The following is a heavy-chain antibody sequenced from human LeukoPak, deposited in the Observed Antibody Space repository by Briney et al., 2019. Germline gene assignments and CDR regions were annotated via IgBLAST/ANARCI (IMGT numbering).Heavy chain of an antibody. J-gene: IGHJ3*02. CDR1: GFTIDDYA. CDR3: AKVNGYCTSTSCQGAFDI. D-gene: IGHD2-2*01. CDR2: ISWNSGSI. V-gene: IGHV3-9*01. Sequence: GGSLRLSCAASGFTIDDYAMHWVRQARGKGLEWVSGISWNSGSIGYADSVKGRFTISRDNAKNSLYLQMNSLRAEDTALYYCAKVNGYCTSTSCQGAFDIWGQGTMVTVSS.